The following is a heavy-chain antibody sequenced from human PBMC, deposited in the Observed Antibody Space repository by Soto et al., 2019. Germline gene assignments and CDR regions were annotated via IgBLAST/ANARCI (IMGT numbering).Heavy chain of an antibody. V-gene: IGHV3-74*01. Sequence: EVQLVQSGGGSVQPGGSLRLSCAASGFTFTNYWMHWVRQVPGKGLVWVARIDGIGTGTSYSDSVRGRFTISRENAENMLYLQMNSLRAEDTSVYYCTTVFEYWGRGTLVTVSS. CDR3: TTVFEY. CDR1: GFTFTNYW. CDR2: IDGIGTGT. J-gene: IGHJ4*02.